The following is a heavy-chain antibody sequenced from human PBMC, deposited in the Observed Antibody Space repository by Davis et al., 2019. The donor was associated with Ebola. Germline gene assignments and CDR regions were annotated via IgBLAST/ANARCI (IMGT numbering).Heavy chain of an antibody. V-gene: IGHV3-9*01. CDR2: ISWNSGSI. CDR3: AKDYRELELGGYGMDV. J-gene: IGHJ6*02. CDR1: GFTFDDYA. D-gene: IGHD1-7*01. Sequence: GGSLRLSCAASGFTFDDYAMHWVRQAPGKGLEWVSGISWNSGSIGYADSVKGRFTISRDNSKNTLYLQMNSLRAEDTAVYYCAKDYRELELGGYGMDVWGQGTTVTVSS.